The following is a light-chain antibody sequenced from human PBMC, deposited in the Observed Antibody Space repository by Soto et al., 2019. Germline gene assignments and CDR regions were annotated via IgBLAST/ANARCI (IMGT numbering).Light chain of an antibody. J-gene: IGKJ4*01. Sequence: AIQMTQSPSSLSASVGDRVTITCRARQGIRNDLGWYQQKPGKAPNLLIYAASSLQSGVPSTFSGSGSGTDFTLTISSLQPEDFATYYCLQVYNYPLTFGGGTKVDIK. CDR2: AAS. CDR3: LQVYNYPLT. V-gene: IGKV1-6*01. CDR1: QGIRND.